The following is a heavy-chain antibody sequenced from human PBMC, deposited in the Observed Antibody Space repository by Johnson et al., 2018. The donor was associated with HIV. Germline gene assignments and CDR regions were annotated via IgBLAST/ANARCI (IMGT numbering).Heavy chain of an antibody. V-gene: IGHV3-13*01. Sequence: VQLVESGGGLVQPGGSLRLSCAASGFIFSNYWMHWVRHATGKGLEWVSAIGTAGDTYYPGSVKGRFTISIDNSKNTLYLQMNSLRAEDTAVYHCARDRIVGADYDAFDIWGQGTMVTVSS. CDR3: ARDRIVGADYDAFDI. CDR1: GFIFSNYW. D-gene: IGHD1-26*01. J-gene: IGHJ3*02. CDR2: IGTAGDT.